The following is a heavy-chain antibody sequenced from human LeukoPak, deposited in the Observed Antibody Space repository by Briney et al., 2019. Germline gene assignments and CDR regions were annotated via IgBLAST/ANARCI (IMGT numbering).Heavy chain of an antibody. J-gene: IGHJ3*02. CDR1: GFTFSSYS. CDR3: ARDYYGDLDAFDI. CDR2: ISSSSSTI. D-gene: IGHD4-17*01. Sequence: GGSLRLPCAASGFTFSSYSMNWVRQAPGKGVGWGSYISSSSSTIYYADSVKGRFTISRDNAKNSLYLQMNSLRAEDTAVYYCARDYYGDLDAFDIWGQGTMVTVSS. V-gene: IGHV3-48*01.